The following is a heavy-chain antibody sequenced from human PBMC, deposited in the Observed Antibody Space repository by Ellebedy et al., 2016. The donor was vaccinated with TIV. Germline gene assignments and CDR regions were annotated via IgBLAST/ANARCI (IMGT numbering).Heavy chain of an antibody. J-gene: IGHJ6*02. CDR1: GFTFSSYS. CDR3: ARDYPTWFGELLLDIYYYYGMDV. Sequence: GGSLRLXXAASGFTFSSYSMNWVRQAPGKGLEWVSSISSSSSYIYYADSVKGRFTISRDNAKNSLYLQMNSLRAEDTAVYYCARDYPTWFGELLLDIYYYYGMDVWGQGTTVTVSS. V-gene: IGHV3-21*01. CDR2: ISSSSSYI. D-gene: IGHD3-10*01.